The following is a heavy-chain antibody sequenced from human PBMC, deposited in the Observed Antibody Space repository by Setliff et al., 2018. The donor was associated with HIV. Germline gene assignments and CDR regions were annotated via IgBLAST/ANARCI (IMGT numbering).Heavy chain of an antibody. CDR1: GDSINYKY. Sequence: SETLSLTCTVSGDSINYKYWSWIRQSPGKGLEWIGYIFYSGSTNYNPSLKSRVTIFVDTSRNQFSLNLTSVTAADTAVYYCARSKTFYDFWGGYYTHGAFKIWGLGTMVTVSS. CDR2: IFYSGST. D-gene: IGHD3-3*01. V-gene: IGHV4-59*08. J-gene: IGHJ3*02. CDR3: ARSKTFYDFWGGYYTHGAFKI.